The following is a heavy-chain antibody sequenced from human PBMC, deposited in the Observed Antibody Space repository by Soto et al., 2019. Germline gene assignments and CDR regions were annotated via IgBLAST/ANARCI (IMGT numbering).Heavy chain of an antibody. CDR2: IYSGGST. J-gene: IGHJ3*02. CDR3: ARDLKGYCSGGSCSPSDAFDI. V-gene: IGHV3-66*01. Sequence: GGSLRLSCAASGFTVSSNYMSWIRQAPGKGLEWVSVIYSGGSTYYADSVKGRFTISRDNSKNTLYLQMNSLRAEDTAVYYCARDLKGYCSGGSCSPSDAFDIWGQGTMVTVSS. CDR1: GFTVSSNY. D-gene: IGHD2-15*01.